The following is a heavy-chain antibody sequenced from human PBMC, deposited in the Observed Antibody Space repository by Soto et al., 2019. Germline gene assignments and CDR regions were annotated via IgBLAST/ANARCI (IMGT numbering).Heavy chain of an antibody. CDR3: ARDSDDLAIITAANWFVP. D-gene: IGHD1-1*01. CDR1: GYSISSGYY. V-gene: IGHV4-38-2*02. J-gene: IGHJ5*02. CDR2: IYHSGSA. Sequence: SATLSLTCAVSGYSISSGYYWGWSRQPPGKGLEWIGGIYHSGSAYYNPSLKSRVTISVDTSKNQSSLKMSSVTAADTAVYYCARDSDDLAIITAANWFVPWGQGTLVTVSS.